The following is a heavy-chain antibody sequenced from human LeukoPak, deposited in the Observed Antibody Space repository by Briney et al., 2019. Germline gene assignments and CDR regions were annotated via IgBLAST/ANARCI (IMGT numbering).Heavy chain of an antibody. J-gene: IGHJ4*02. CDR1: GGSISSGGYS. CDR3: ASSIAARKGFDY. Sequence: SQTLSLTCAVSGGSISSGGYSWSWIRQPPGKGLEWIGYIYYSGSTYYNPSLKSRVTISVDTSKNQFSLKLSSVTAADTAVYYCASSIAARKGFDYWGQGTLVTVSS. CDR2: IYYSGST. D-gene: IGHD6-6*01. V-gene: IGHV4-30-4*07.